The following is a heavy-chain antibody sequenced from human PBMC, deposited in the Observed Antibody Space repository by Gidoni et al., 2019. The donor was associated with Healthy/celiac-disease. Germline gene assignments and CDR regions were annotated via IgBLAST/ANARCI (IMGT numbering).Heavy chain of an antibody. CDR1: GFTFSSYS. CDR2: ISSSSSYI. Sequence: EVQLVESGGGLVMPGGSLRLSRSASGFTFSSYSMNWVRQAPGQGLEWVSSISSSSSYIYYADSVKGRFTISRDNAKNSLYLQMNSLRAEDTAVYYCARDDSENDYGDYDAFDIWGQGTMVTVSS. CDR3: ARDDSENDYGDYDAFDI. J-gene: IGHJ3*02. D-gene: IGHD4-17*01. V-gene: IGHV3-21*01.